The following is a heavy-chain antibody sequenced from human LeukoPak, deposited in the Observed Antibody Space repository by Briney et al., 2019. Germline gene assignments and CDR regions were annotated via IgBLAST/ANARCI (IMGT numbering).Heavy chain of an antibody. CDR1: GFTVSSNY. J-gene: IGHJ4*02. V-gene: IGHV3-53*01. D-gene: IGHD2-15*01. CDR3: AKAVVVVVAATSDY. Sequence: GGSLRLSCAASGFTVSSNYMTWVRQAPGKGLEWVSVMYSGGYTYYADSVKGRFTISRDNSKNTLYLQMNSLRAEATAVYYCAKAVVVVVAATSDYWGQGTLVTVSS. CDR2: MYSGGYT.